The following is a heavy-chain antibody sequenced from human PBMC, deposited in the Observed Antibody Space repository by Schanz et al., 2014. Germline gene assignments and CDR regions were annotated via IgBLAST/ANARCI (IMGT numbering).Heavy chain of an antibody. J-gene: IGHJ6*02. CDR3: ARAKRFGDMDV. D-gene: IGHD3-10*01. CDR1: GYTFTSYG. CDR2: IIPILGIA. V-gene: IGHV1-69*04. Sequence: QVQLVQSGAEVKKPGASVKVSCKASGYTFTSYGISWVRQAPGQGLEWMGRIIPILGIANYAQNFQGRVTITADKSTTTAYMELNSLNSDDTAVYYCARAKRFGDMDVWGQGTTVTVSS.